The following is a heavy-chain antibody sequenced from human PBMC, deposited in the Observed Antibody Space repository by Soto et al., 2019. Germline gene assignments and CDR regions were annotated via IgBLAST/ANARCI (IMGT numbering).Heavy chain of an antibody. CDR3: ARGRKGYCTNGVCYTTRYYYYYMDV. D-gene: IGHD2-8*01. Sequence: QVQLQQWGAGLLKPSETLSLTCAVYGGSFSGYYWSWIRQPPGKGLEWIGEINHSGSTNYNPSLKCRVTISVDTSKNQFSLKLSSVTAADTAVYYCARGRKGYCTNGVCYTTRYYYYYMDVWGKGTTVTVSS. CDR2: INHSGST. V-gene: IGHV4-34*01. CDR1: GGSFSGYY. J-gene: IGHJ6*03.